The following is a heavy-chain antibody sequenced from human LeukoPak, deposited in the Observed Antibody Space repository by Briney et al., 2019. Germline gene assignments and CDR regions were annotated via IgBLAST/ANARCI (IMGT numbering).Heavy chain of an antibody. Sequence: GGSLRLSCAASGITFTSAWMGWVRQAPGKGLEWVGRIKSKTDGGTTDYAAPVRGRFTISTDDSKITSYLQMNNLKIEDTAVYYCMTDGGITIRPLFDFWGQGTLVTVSS. J-gene: IGHJ4*02. CDR3: MTDGGITIRPLFDF. V-gene: IGHV3-15*01. CDR2: IKSKTDGGTT. D-gene: IGHD1-14*01. CDR1: GITFTSAW.